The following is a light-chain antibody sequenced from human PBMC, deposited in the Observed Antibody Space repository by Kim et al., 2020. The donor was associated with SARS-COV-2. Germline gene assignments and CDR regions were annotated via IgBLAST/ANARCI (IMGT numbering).Light chain of an antibody. CDR3: QQSYGIPWT. J-gene: IGKJ1*01. Sequence: DIQMTQSPSCLSPSVGDTVTITCRASQGLSNALAWYQHKPGKAPKLLVYGATTLQSGVPSRFSGSGSGTEYTLTISSLQPEDLGTFYCQQSYGIPWTFGQGTKVDIK. CDR1: QGLSNA. V-gene: IGKV1-NL1*01. CDR2: GAT.